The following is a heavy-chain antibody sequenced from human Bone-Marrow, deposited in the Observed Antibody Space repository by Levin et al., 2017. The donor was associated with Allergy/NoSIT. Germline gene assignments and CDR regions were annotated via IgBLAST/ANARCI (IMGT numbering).Heavy chain of an antibody. CDR3: AKDSTMDITRDGYFDL. J-gene: IGHJ2*01. V-gene: IGHV3-23*01. Sequence: PGGSLRLSCEGSEFAFRSYAMNWVRQVPGKGLEWVAGCSGRSDNKVYADAVRGRFTISRDNSKKTVSLEMTSLRVEDTAVYYCAKDSTMDITRDGYFDLWGRGTQVIVSS. D-gene: IGHD3-10*01. CDR2: CSGRSDNK. CDR1: EFAFRSYA.